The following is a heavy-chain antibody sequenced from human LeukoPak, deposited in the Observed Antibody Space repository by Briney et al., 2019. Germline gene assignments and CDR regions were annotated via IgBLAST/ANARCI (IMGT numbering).Heavy chain of an antibody. D-gene: IGHD1-26*01. CDR2: ISPGGDIP. Sequence: HPGGSLRLSCAASGFTFSIYGMNWVRQAPGKGLEWVSGISPGGDIPYYADSVKGRFTISRDNSKNTMYLQMNSLRGEDTAVYYCARDGYSGSYYRLYYFFMDVWGKGTTVTVSS. V-gene: IGHV3-23*01. J-gene: IGHJ6*03. CDR3: ARDGYSGSYYRLYYFFMDV. CDR1: GFTFSIYG.